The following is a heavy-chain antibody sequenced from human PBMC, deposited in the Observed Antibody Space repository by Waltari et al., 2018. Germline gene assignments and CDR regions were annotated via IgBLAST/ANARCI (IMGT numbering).Heavy chain of an antibody. CDR3: ARHVGYSSSSAWDY. D-gene: IGHD6-6*01. CDR2: IYYSGST. V-gene: IGHV4-59*08. CDR1: GGSISSYY. J-gene: IGHJ4*02. Sequence: QVQLQESGPGLVKPSETLSLTCTVSGGSISSYYWSWIRQPPGKGLEWIGDIYYSGSTNYNPSLKSRVTISVDTSKNQFSLKLSSVTAADTAVYYCARHVGYSSSSAWDYWGQGTLVTVSS.